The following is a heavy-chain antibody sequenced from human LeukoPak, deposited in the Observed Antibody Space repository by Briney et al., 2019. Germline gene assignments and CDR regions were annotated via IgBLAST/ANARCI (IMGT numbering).Heavy chain of an antibody. CDR2: IRSKAYGETE. J-gene: IGHJ4*02. CDR1: GFTFGNYA. V-gene: IGHV3-49*03. D-gene: IGHD1-14*01. CDR3: SRGGPHLADHVVDY. Sequence: GGSLRLSCTSSGFTFGNYAMSWFRQAPGKGLEWVGSIRSKAYGETEEYAASVKGRFTLSRDDTRNVAYPQMSSMRTEDTALYYCSRGGPHLADHVVDYWGQGTLVAVSS.